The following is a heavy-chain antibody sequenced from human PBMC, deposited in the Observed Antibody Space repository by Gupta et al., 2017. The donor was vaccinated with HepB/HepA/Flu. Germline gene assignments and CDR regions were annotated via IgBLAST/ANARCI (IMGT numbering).Heavy chain of an antibody. CDR3: AREVSGWVCLFDA. Sequence: QVQLVQSGAEVKKPGSSVKVSCKASGGTFSSYGISWVRQAPGQGLEWMGRISPILGTPNYAQKCQGRVTITADKFTGTAYMELNSLRAEDTAVYFCAREVSGWVCLFDAGGQGTLLTVSS. CDR2: ISPILGTP. J-gene: IGHJ4*02. V-gene: IGHV1-69*04. CDR1: GGTFSSYG. D-gene: IGHD6-19*01.